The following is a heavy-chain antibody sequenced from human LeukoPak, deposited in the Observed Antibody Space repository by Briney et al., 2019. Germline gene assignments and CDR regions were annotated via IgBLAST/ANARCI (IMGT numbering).Heavy chain of an antibody. D-gene: IGHD2-15*01. CDR1: GLTVTDYY. CDR2: IGGSASNI. Sequence: GGSLRLSCAASGLTVTDYYMHWIRQAPGKGLEWVSFIGGSASNIYYADSVKGRFTISRVNAKNSLYLQMNSLRAEDTAVYYCAKEWSAFDIWGQGTMVTVSS. V-gene: IGHV3-11*04. J-gene: IGHJ3*02. CDR3: AKEWSAFDI.